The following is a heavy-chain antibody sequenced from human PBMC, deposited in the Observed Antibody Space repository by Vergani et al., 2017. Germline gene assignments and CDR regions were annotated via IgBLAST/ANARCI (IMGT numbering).Heavy chain of an antibody. CDR3: ARVNPGITIFGVVNYYYYMDV. CDR1: GYTFTGYY. D-gene: IGHD3-3*01. V-gene: IGHV1-2*02. J-gene: IGHJ6*03. Sequence: QVQLVQSGAEVKKPGASVKVSCKASGYTFTGYYMHWVRQAPGQGLEWMGWINPNSGGTNYAQKFQGRVTMTRDTSISTAYMELSRLRSDDTAVYYCARVNPGITIFGVVNYYYYMDVWGKGTTVTVSS. CDR2: INPNSGGT.